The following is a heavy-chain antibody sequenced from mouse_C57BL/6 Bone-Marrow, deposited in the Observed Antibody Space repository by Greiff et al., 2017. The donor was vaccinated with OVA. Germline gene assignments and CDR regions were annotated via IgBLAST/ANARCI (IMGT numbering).Heavy chain of an antibody. D-gene: IGHD1-1*01. CDR1: GFNIKDYY. CDR2: IDPEDGDT. CDR3: TTFYYGSRENAMDY. Sequence: VQLKQSGAELVRPGASVKLSCTASGFNIKDYYMHWVKQRPEQGLEWIGRIDPEDGDTEYAPKFQGKATMTADTSSNTAYLQLSSLTSEDTAVYYCTTFYYGSRENAMDYWGQGTSVTVSS. V-gene: IGHV14-1*01. J-gene: IGHJ4*01.